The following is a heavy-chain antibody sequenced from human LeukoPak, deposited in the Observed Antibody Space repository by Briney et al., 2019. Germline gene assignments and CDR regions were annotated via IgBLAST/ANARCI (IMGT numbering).Heavy chain of an antibody. J-gene: IGHJ4*02. CDR2: VHLSGRT. CDR3: AREGGPYRPLDY. V-gene: IGHV4-4*02. Sequence: PSETLSLTCGVSGGSISSTNWWTWVRQPPGEGLEWIGEVHLSGRTNYNPSLESRVTMSVDMSENHISLKPTSVTAADTAVYYCAREGGPYRPLDYSGQGTLVTVSS. CDR1: GGSISSTNW. D-gene: IGHD3-16*02.